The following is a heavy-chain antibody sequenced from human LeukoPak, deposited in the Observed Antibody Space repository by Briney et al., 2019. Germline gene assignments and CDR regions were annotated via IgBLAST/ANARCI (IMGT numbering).Heavy chain of an antibody. CDR2: IYYSGST. CDR1: GGSISSYY. V-gene: IGHV4-59*01. D-gene: IGHD5-18*01. Sequence: SETLSLTCTVSGGSISSYYWSWIRQPPGKGLEWIGYIYYSGSTNYNPSLKSRVTISVDTSKNQFSLKLSSVTAADTAVYYCAGVRGIQLWPRRDSQAAFDIWAKGQWSPSLQ. CDR3: AGVRGIQLWPRRDSQAAFDI. J-gene: IGHJ3*02.